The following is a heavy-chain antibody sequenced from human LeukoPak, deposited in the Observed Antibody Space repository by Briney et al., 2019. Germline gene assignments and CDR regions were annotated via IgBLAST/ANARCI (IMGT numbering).Heavy chain of an antibody. CDR2: FDPEDGET. V-gene: IGHV1-24*01. CDR1: RYTLTELS. D-gene: IGHD5-24*01. CDR3: ATDLAARDGYPGY. J-gene: IGHJ4*02. Sequence: GASVKVSCKVSRYTLTELSMHWVRQAPGRGLEWMGGFDPEDGETIYAQKFQGRVTMTEDTSTDTAYMELSSLRSEDTAVYYCATDLAARDGYPGYWGQGTLVTVSS.